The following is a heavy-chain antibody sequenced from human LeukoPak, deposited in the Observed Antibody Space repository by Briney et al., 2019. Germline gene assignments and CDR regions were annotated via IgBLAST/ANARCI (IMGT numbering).Heavy chain of an antibody. CDR1: GFTVSSNY. V-gene: IGHV3-66*04. J-gene: IGHJ4*02. CDR2: IYSGDST. D-gene: IGHD5-18*01. CDR3: ARLDTAMVFDY. Sequence: GGSLRLSCAASGFTVSSNYMSWVRQAPGKGLEWVSVIYSGDSTYYADSVKGRFTISRDNSKNTLYLQMNSLRAEDTAVYYCARLDTAMVFDYWGQGTLVTVSS.